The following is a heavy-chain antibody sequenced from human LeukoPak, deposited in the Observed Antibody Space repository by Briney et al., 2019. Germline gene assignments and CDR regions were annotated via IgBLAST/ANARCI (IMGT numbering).Heavy chain of an antibody. CDR1: GFTFSSYW. J-gene: IGHJ6*02. Sequence: PGGSLRLSCAASGFTFSSYWMSWVRQAPGKGLEWVSYISSSSSTIYYADSVKGRFTISRDNAKNSLYLQMNSLRAEDTAVYYCARDLGERQWLDYYYYYYGMDVWGQGTTVTVSS. D-gene: IGHD6-19*01. CDR3: ARDLGERQWLDYYYYYYGMDV. CDR2: ISSSSSTI. V-gene: IGHV3-48*01.